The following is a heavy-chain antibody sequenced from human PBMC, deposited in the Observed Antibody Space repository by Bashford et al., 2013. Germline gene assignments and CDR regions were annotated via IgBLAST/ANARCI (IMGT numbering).Heavy chain of an antibody. V-gene: IGHV1-46*01. CDR3: AREAYYGDCVGY. CDR2: INPGGGVT. Sequence: WMGIINPGGGVTTYAQSFQDRVTLTRDKSTNTAYLELTSLRSDDTAIYFCAREAYYGDCVGYWGQGTLVTVSS. J-gene: IGHJ4*01. D-gene: IGHD4-17*01.